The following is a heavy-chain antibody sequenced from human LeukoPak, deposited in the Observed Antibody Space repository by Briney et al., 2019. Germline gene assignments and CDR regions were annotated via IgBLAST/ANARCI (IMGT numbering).Heavy chain of an antibody. CDR1: GFTFNTYA. Sequence: PGGSLRLSCAASGFTFNTYAMNWVRQVPGKGLEWVSGISATGTITYHADSVKGRFTISRDNSRNMLFVQMNSLRVEDTAVYYCAKGIGYDWNYDYFDCWGQGTPVTVSS. J-gene: IGHJ4*02. CDR2: ISATGTIT. CDR3: AKGIGYDWNYDYFDC. D-gene: IGHD1-7*01. V-gene: IGHV3-23*01.